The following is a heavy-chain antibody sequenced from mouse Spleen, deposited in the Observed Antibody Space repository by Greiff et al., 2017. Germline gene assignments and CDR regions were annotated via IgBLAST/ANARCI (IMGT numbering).Heavy chain of an antibody. Sequence: VQLQQSGAELVRPGASVKLSCTASGFNIKDYYMHWVKQRPEQGLEWIGRIDPEDGDTEYAPKFQGKATMTADTSSNTAYLQLSSLTSEDTAVYYCTTRGITTVVVDYWGQGTTLTVSS. CDR2: IDPEDGDT. D-gene: IGHD1-1*01. V-gene: IGHV14-1*01. CDR1: GFNIKDYY. CDR3: TTRGITTVVVDY. J-gene: IGHJ2*01.